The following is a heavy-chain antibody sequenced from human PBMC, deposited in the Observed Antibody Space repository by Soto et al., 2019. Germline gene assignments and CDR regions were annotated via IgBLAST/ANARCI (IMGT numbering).Heavy chain of an antibody. V-gene: IGHV1-18*01. CDR1: GYIFTNFG. J-gene: IGHJ6*02. D-gene: IGHD6-13*01. CDR3: VRDSSSWFYYHYGMDV. Sequence: QVQLKQSGPEVRKPGASVRVSCKASGYIFTNFGISWVRQAPGQGLEWMGWISGYNDNTHYAQKLQGRVSITTDTSTGTAYMDLRSLRSDDTAIYYCVRDSSSWFYYHYGMDVWGQGTTVTVSS. CDR2: ISGYNDNT.